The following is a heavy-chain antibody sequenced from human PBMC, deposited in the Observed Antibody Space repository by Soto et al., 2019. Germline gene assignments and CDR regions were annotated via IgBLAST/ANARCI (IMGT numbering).Heavy chain of an antibody. CDR3: ARGQDYGGLEFAY. CDR1: GVSISSGDYY. Sequence: QVQLQESGPGLVMPSQTLSLTCTVSGVSISSGDYYWTWIRQHPGKGLEWIGYIYYSGSTYFNPSLESRVTISVDTSKNQFPLKLRSLTAADTAVYYCARGQDYGGLEFAYWGQGTLVSVSS. CDR2: IYYSGST. J-gene: IGHJ4*02. V-gene: IGHV4-31*03. D-gene: IGHD3-10*01.